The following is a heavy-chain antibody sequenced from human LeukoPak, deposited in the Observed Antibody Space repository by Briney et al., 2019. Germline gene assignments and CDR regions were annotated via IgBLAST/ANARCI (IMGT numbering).Heavy chain of an antibody. CDR1: GGSFSGYY. CDR3: ARRYGEAAADPSMVDY. V-gene: IGHV4-34*01. CDR2: INHSGST. Sequence: SETLSLTCAVYGGSFSGYYWSWIRQPPGKGLEWIGEINHSGSTNYNPSLKSRVTISVDTSKNQFSLKLSSVTAADTAVYYCARRYGEAAADPSMVDYWGQGTLVTVSS. D-gene: IGHD6-13*01. J-gene: IGHJ4*02.